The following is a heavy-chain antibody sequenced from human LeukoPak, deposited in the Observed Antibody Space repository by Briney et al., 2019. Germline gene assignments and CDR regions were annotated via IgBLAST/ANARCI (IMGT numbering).Heavy chain of an antibody. V-gene: IGHV1-8*01. CDR1: GYTFTSYD. Sequence: ASVKVSCKASGYTFTSYDINWVRQATGQGLEWMGWMNPNSGNRGYAQKFQGRVTMTRNTSISTAYMELSSLRSDDTAVYYCASEQQLVLGYWGQGTLVTVSS. D-gene: IGHD6-13*01. CDR2: MNPNSGNR. J-gene: IGHJ4*02. CDR3: ASEQQLVLGY.